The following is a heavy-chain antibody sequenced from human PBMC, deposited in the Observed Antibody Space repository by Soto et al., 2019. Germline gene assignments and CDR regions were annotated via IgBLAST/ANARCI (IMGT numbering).Heavy chain of an antibody. Sequence: GGSLRLSCAASGFTFSSYAMSWVRQAPGKGLEWVSAISGSGGSTYYADSVKGRFTISRDNSKNTLYLQMNSLRAEDTAVYYCAKDRLTRIAARPRMTNWFDPWGQGTLVTVSS. CDR1: GFTFSSYA. CDR3: AKDRLTRIAARPRMTNWFDP. CDR2: ISGSGGST. J-gene: IGHJ5*02. V-gene: IGHV3-23*01. D-gene: IGHD6-6*01.